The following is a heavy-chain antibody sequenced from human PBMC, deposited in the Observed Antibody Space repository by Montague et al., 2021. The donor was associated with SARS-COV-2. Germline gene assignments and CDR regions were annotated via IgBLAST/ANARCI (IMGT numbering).Heavy chain of an antibody. CDR1: GFSLSTDGMG. CDR3: ARTWAYDSGSYGVDP. CDR2: IYWDDDG. Sequence: PAQVKPTQTLTLTCIFSGFSLSTDGMGVGWIRQPPGRALEWLALIYWDDDGRYSPSLRSRLTITKDTSKNQVVLTMTNMDPVDTATYYCARTWAYDSGSYGVDPWGQGTLVTVSS. V-gene: IGHV2-5*02. J-gene: IGHJ5*02. D-gene: IGHD3-10*01.